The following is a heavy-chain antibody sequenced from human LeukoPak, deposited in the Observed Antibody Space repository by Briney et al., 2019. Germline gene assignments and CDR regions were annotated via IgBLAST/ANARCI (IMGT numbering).Heavy chain of an antibody. CDR2: ISSSSSYI. CDR3: TKWSVVVPAAHLYYFDY. Sequence: GGSLRLFCAASGFSFSSYPMNWVRQAPGKGLEWVSIISSSSSYIYYADSVKGRFTISRDNAKNSLYLQMNSLRAEDTAVYYCTKWSVVVPAAHLYYFDYWGQGTLVTVSS. V-gene: IGHV3-21*01. J-gene: IGHJ4*02. CDR1: GFSFSSYP. D-gene: IGHD2-2*01.